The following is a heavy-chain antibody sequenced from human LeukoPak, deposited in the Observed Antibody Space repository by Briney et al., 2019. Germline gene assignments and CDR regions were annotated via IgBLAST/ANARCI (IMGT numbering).Heavy chain of an antibody. CDR1: GFTFSSYA. J-gene: IGHJ4*02. V-gene: IGHV3-23*01. Sequence: GGSLRLSCAASGFTFSSYAMSWVRQAPGKGLEWVSAISGSGGITYYADSVKGRFTISRDNSKNMLYLQMTSLRLEDTALYYCAKDLSPAADGTYFDFWGQGTLVTVSS. CDR3: AKDLSPAADGTYFDF. D-gene: IGHD6-13*01. CDR2: ISGSGGIT.